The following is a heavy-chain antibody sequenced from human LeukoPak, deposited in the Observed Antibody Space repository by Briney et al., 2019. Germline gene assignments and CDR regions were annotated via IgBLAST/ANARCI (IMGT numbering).Heavy chain of an antibody. CDR3: ARALTVTIVY. V-gene: IGHV3-74*01. Sequence: GGPRRLFCAASGFTFSIYWMLCVRHAPGKGLVWFSRINSDGSSTSYADSVKGRFTISKDNAKNTLYLQMNSLRAEDTAVYYCARALTVTIVYWGQGTLVTVSS. D-gene: IGHD4-11*01. CDR1: GFTFSIYW. J-gene: IGHJ4*02. CDR2: INSDGSST.